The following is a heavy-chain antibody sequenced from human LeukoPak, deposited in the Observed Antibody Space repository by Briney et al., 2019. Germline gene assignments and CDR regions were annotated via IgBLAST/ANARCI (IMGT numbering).Heavy chain of an antibody. J-gene: IGHJ4*02. CDR3: VREDTPATANY. Sequence: GESLRLSGAASGFNFANHAMSWVRQTPGKGLEWVSAISGGGDITYYADSVTGRFTISRDNSKDTLFLQMHSLRPGDTAVYYCVREDTPATANYWGQGTLVTVSS. CDR2: ISGGGDIT. V-gene: IGHV3-23*01. D-gene: IGHD2-21*02. CDR1: GFNFANHA.